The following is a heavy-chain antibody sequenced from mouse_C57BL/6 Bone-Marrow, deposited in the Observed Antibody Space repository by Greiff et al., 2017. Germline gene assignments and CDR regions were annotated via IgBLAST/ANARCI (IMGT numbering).Heavy chain of an antibody. D-gene: IGHD1-1*02. CDR1: GYTFTSYW. CDR2: IDPSDSYT. V-gene: IGHV1-50*01. Sequence: QVQLQQPGAELVKPGASVTLSCKASGYTFTSYWMQWVKQRPGQGLEWIGEIDPSDSYTNYNQKFKGKATLTVYTSSSTAYMQLSSLTSEDSAVYYCARGGRYYYAMDYWGQGTSVTVSS. CDR3: ARGGRYYYAMDY. J-gene: IGHJ4*01.